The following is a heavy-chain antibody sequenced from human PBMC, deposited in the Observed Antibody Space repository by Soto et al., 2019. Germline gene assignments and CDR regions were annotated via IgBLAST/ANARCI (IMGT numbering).Heavy chain of an antibody. CDR3: ATGLFVPDNYFYYGVDV. V-gene: IGHV4-59*01. CDR2: IYYRGST. J-gene: IGHJ6*02. D-gene: IGHD2-21*01. CDR1: GGSFGNYY. Sequence: QVQLQESGPGLVKPSETLSLACTVSGGSFGNYYWSWIRQPPGKGLEWIGYIYYRGSTNCNPSLKSRATISIGPSKHQLALRLSSVTAADSAVYYCATGLFVPDNYFYYGVDVWGHGTAVTIAS.